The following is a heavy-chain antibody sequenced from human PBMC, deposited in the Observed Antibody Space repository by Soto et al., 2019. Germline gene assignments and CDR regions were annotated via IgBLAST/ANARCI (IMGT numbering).Heavy chain of an antibody. D-gene: IGHD2-15*01. CDR3: ARDSAIVVGYYYYGMDV. J-gene: IGHJ6*02. CDR2: IYYSGST. V-gene: IGHV4-59*01. CDR1: GGSISSYY. Sequence: SETLSLTCTVSGGSISSYYWSWIRQPPGKGLEWIGYIYYSGSTNYNPSLKSRVTMTRDTSISTAYMELSRLRSDDTAVYYCARDSAIVVGYYYYGMDVWGQGTTVTVSS.